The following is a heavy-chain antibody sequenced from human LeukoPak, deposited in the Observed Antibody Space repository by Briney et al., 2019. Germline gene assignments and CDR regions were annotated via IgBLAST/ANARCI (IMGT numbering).Heavy chain of an antibody. D-gene: IGHD3-3*01. CDR2: IYYSGST. CDR3: ARRIFGVPYDAFDI. J-gene: IGHJ3*02. Sequence: SETLSLTCTVSGGSISSYYWSWIRQPPGKGLEWIGYIYYSGSTNYNPSLKSRVTISVDTSKNQFSLKLSSVTAADTAVYYCARRIFGVPYDAFDIWGQGTMVTVSS. CDR1: GGSISSYY. V-gene: IGHV4-59*01.